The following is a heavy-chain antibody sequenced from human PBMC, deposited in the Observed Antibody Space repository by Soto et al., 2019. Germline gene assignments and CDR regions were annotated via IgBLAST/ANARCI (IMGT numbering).Heavy chain of an antibody. D-gene: IGHD3-10*01. CDR2: MYYSGNT. Sequence: ETLSLTCTVSGGSISSLYYYWGWIRQPPGKGLEWIGSMYYSGNTNYNPSLKSRVTVSVDKSKNQFSLKLSSVTAADTAVYYCASKGYDSGVFDYWGQGTLVTVSS. J-gene: IGHJ4*02. CDR3: ASKGYDSGVFDY. CDR1: GGSISSLYYY. V-gene: IGHV4-39*07.